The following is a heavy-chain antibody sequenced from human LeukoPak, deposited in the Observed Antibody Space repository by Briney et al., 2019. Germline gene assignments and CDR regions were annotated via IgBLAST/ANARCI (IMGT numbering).Heavy chain of an antibody. CDR1: GFTFTNAW. V-gene: IGHV3-15*01. CDR3: ATVYWYFDL. Sequence: GGSQRLSCSASGFTFTNAWMSWVRQAPGKGLEWVGLIKSKTDGGTTDYAAPVQGRFTISRDDSNNTLHLQMSSLKTEDTGVYYCATVYWYFDLWGPGTLLSVSA. CDR2: IKSKTDGGTT. J-gene: IGHJ2*01.